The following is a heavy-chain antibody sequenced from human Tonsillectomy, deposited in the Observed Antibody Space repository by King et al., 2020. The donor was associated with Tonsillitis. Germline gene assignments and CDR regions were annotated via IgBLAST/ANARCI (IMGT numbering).Heavy chain of an antibody. D-gene: IGHD3-10*01. CDR2: IDPTDSYT. CDR1: EYSFTNYW. CDR3: ARQIGGDMVRGRPYYYMDV. J-gene: IGHJ6*03. Sequence: QLVQSGAEVKKPGESLRISCKGFEYSFTNYWISWVRQMPGKGLEWVGRIDPTDSYTNYSPSFQGHVTISVDKSITTAYLQWSSLKASDTATYFFARQIGGDMVRGRPYYYMDVWGKGTRVTVSS. V-gene: IGHV5-10-1*03.